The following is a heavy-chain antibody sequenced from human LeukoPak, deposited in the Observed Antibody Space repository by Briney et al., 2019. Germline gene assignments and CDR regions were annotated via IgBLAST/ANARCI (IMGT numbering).Heavy chain of an antibody. CDR1: DGSISSYY. D-gene: IGHD4-23*01. J-gene: IGHJ4*02. CDR2: IYYSGST. V-gene: IGHV4-59*01. CDR3: ARKGAGNIDY. Sequence: SETLSLTCTVSDGSISSYYWSWIRQPPGKGLEWIGYIYYSGSTNYNPSLKSRVTISVDTSKNQFSLNLSSVTAADTAMYYCARKGAGNIDYWGQGTLVTVSS.